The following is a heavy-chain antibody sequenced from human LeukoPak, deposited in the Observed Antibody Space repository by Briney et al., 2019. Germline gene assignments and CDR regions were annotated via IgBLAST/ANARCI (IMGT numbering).Heavy chain of an antibody. CDR1: GFTFSSYS. V-gene: IGHV3-48*01. Sequence: GGSLRLSCAASGFTFSSYSMNWVRQAPGKGLEWVSYISSSSSTIYYADSVKGRFTISRDNAKNSLYLQMNSLRAEDTAVYYCAREVQYSSSWYHMNRVYHYYGMDVWGQGTTVTVSS. J-gene: IGHJ6*02. D-gene: IGHD6-13*01. CDR2: ISSSSSTI. CDR3: AREVQYSSSWYHMNRVYHYYGMDV.